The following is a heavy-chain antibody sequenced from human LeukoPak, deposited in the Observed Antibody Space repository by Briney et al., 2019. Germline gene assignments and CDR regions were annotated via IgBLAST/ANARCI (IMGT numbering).Heavy chain of an antibody. V-gene: IGHV3-23*01. J-gene: IGHJ4*02. D-gene: IGHD6-19*01. CDR1: RFTFTSYA. CDR3: AKDPNTQPGIAVAGIDY. Sequence: PVGCLRLSSAPSRFTFTSYAMSCVRQAPGQGLECVSAISGSGGSTYYADSVKGRFTISRDNSKKTLYLQMNSLRAEDTAVYYCAKDPNTQPGIAVAGIDYWGQGTLVTVSS. CDR2: ISGSGGST.